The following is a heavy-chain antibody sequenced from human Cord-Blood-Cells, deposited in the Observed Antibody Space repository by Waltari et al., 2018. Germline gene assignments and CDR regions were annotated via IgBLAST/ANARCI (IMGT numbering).Heavy chain of an antibody. J-gene: IGHJ2*01. CDR1: GRSISGYH. CDR3: ARDLGIVVVPAANPNWYFDL. D-gene: IGHD2-2*01. Sequence: QVQLQESGPGLVKPSETLSLTCTVSGRSISGYHWRWNRQPAWNGLEWIGRLYTRGSTHYNPSLKSRVTMSVDTSKNQFSLKLSSVTAADTAVYYCARDLGIVVVPAANPNWYFDLWGRGTLVTVSS. V-gene: IGHV4-4*07. CDR2: LYTRGST.